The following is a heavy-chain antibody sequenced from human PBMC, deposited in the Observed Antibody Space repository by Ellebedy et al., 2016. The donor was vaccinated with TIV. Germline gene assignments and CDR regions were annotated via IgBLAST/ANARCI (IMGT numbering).Heavy chain of an antibody. D-gene: IGHD3-22*01. V-gene: IGHV3-33*06. CDR3: AKSYDSSGNILRFFDT. CDR1: GFTFSSHHG. J-gene: IGHJ4*02. CDR2: IWYDGSIE. Sequence: GGSLRLSCAASGFTFSSHHGMHWVRQAPGKGLEWVALIWYDGSIEKYADSVKGRFTISRDNSKNTLYLQMNSLRAEDTAVYYCAKSYDSSGNILRFFDTWGQGTLVTVSS.